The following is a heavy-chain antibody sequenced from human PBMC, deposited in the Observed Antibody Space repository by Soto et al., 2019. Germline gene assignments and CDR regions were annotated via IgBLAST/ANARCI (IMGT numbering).Heavy chain of an antibody. V-gene: IGHV4-31*03. J-gene: IGHJ5*02. CDR3: VRERAGYGEFPFSP. CDR1: GGSISSGGYY. D-gene: IGHD3-10*01. Sequence: QVQLQESGPGLVKPSQTLSLTCTVSGGSISSGGYYWSWLRQHPGKGLEWIGYIFYSGSTYYNPSLKSRVTISVDTSKNQFSVELSSVTAADTAVFYCVRERAGYGEFPFSPWGQGSLVTVSS. CDR2: IFYSGST.